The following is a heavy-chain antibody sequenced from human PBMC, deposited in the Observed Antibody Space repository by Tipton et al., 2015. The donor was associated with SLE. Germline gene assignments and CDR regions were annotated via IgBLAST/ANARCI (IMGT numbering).Heavy chain of an antibody. Sequence: TLSLTCTVSGGSISSSSYYWSWIRQPPGKGLEWIGYIYYSGSTNYNPSLKSRVTISVDTSKNQFSLKLSSVTAADTAVYYCARPIYDFWSGYHWYFDLWGRGTLVTVSS. CDR2: IYYSGST. J-gene: IGHJ2*01. V-gene: IGHV4-61*05. D-gene: IGHD3-3*01. CDR1: GGSISSSSYY. CDR3: ARPIYDFWSGYHWYFDL.